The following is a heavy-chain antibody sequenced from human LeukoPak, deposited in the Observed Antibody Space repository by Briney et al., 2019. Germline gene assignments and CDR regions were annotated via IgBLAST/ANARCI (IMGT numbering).Heavy chain of an antibody. V-gene: IGHV3-13*01. CDR3: ARSVGSSSAY. D-gene: IGHD6-6*01. CDR1: GFTFSRYD. J-gene: IGHJ4*02. CDR2: IGTAGDT. Sequence: GGSLRLSCAASGFTFSRYDMHWVRQVTGKGLEWVSAIGTAGDTYYPDSMKGRFTISRENVKNPLFLQMNSLRVEDTAVYYCARSVGSSSAYWGQGTLVTVSS.